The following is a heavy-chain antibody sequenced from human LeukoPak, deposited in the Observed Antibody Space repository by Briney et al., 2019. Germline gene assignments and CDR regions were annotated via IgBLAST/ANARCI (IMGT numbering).Heavy chain of an antibody. Sequence: ASVKVSCKASGYTFTNYHINWVRQASGPGLELMTWINADPGDKGYARKFQARVTITTDTSISTAYMELSSLSSEDTAVYFCARTTSMTASGYDYWGQGTLVTVSS. CDR1: GYTFTNYH. CDR3: ARTTSMTASGYDY. J-gene: IGHJ4*02. CDR2: INADPGDK. V-gene: IGHV1-8*03. D-gene: IGHD2-21*02.